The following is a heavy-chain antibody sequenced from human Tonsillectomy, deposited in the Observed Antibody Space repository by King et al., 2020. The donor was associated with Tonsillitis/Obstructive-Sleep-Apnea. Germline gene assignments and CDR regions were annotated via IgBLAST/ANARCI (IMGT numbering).Heavy chain of an antibody. CDR1: GYTFTSYA. Sequence: QGQLVQSGAEVKKPGASVKVSCKASGYTFTSYAMHWVRQAPGQRLEWMGWINAGNGNTKYSQKFQGRVTITRDTSASTAYMELSSLRSEDTAVYYCARGKLWFRELSGGGLEFDYWGQGTLVTVSS. V-gene: IGHV1-3*01. J-gene: IGHJ4*02. CDR2: INAGNGNT. CDR3: ARGKLWFRELSGGGLEFDY. D-gene: IGHD3-10*01.